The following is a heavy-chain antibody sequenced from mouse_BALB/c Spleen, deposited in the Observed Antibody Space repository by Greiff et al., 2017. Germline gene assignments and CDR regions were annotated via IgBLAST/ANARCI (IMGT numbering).Heavy chain of an antibody. J-gene: IGHJ4*01. V-gene: IGHV1-14*01. CDR2: INPYNDGT. Sequence: VQLQQSGPELVKPGASVKMSCKASGYTFTSYVMHWVKQKPGQGLEWIGYINPYNDGTKYNEKFKGKATLTSDKSSSTAYMELSSLTSEDSAVYYCARGGDYDGYAMDYWGQGTSVTVSS. CDR1: GYTFTSYV. D-gene: IGHD2-4*01. CDR3: ARGGDYDGYAMDY.